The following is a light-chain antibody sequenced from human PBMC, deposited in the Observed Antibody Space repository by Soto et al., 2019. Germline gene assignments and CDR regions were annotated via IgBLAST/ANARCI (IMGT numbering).Light chain of an antibody. CDR2: GSS. CDR3: HQYGSSPPYT. V-gene: IGKV3-20*01. J-gene: IGKJ2*01. Sequence: VVLTQSAGTLSLYPGERATLSCRGSQTIHNNYLAWYQQRPGQAPRLLIYGSSDRATGIPDRFSGSGSGTDFTLTISRLEPEDFAVYYCHQYGSSPPYTFGQGTKLEI. CDR1: QTIHNNY.